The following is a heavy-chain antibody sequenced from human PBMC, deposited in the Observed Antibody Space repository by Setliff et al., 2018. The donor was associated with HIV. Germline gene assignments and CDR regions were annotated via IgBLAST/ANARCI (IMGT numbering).Heavy chain of an antibody. D-gene: IGHD6-6*01. J-gene: IGHJ6*02. Sequence: GGSLRLSCTASGFTFSIYSMNWVRQAPGKGLEWVSSISSSGKYIYYADSVKGRFTISRGNAKNSLYLQMNSLRAEDTAVYYCARDEPPREDSSSPVLFYSGMDVWGQGTPVTVSS. CDR2: ISSSGKYI. CDR1: GFTFSIYS. CDR3: ARDEPPREDSSSPVLFYSGMDV. V-gene: IGHV3-21*01.